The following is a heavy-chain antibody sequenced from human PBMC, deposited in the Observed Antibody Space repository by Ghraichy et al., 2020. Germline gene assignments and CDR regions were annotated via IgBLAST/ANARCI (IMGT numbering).Heavy chain of an antibody. CDR3: AKAPGVRGITIFDY. D-gene: IGHD3-10*01. V-gene: IGHV3-23*01. J-gene: IGHJ4*02. CDR1: GFTFSSYA. CDR2: ISGSGGST. Sequence: GGSLRLSCAASGFTFSSYAMSWVRQAPGKGLEWVSGISGSGGSTYYADSVKGRFTISRDNSKNTLYLQMNSLRAEDTAVYYCAKAPGVRGITIFDYWGQGTLVTVSS.